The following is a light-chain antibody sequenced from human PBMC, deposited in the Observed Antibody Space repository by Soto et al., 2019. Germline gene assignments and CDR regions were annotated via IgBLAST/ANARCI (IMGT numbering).Light chain of an antibody. CDR1: QSLLHITGETF. CDR2: EVS. CDR3: MQSTQLPPT. Sequence: DVVITHTPLSLSVAPSQPASISCKHSQSLLHITGETFLFWYLQKPGQSPQLLIYEVSARVSGVPDRFSGSGSGTDFTLEISRVETDDVGIYYCMQSTQLPPTFGQGTRLEI. V-gene: IGKV2D-29*02. J-gene: IGKJ5*01.